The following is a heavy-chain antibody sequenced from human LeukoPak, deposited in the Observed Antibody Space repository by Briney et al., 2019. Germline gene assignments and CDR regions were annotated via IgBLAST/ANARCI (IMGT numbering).Heavy chain of an antibody. D-gene: IGHD2-2*02. CDR2: ISSSSSTI. V-gene: IGHV3-48*01. CDR3: AKGYCSSTSCYTSRYYYYGMDV. Sequence: GGSLRLSCAASGFTFSSYSMNWVRQAPGKGLEWVSYISSSSSTIYYADSVKGRFTISRDNAKNSLYLQMNSLRAEDTAVYYCAKGYCSSTSCYTSRYYYYGMDVWGQGTTVTVSS. CDR1: GFTFSSYS. J-gene: IGHJ6*02.